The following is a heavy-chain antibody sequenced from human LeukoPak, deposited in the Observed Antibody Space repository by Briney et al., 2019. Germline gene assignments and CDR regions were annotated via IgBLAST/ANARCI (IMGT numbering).Heavy chain of an antibody. D-gene: IGHD3-3*01. V-gene: IGHV3-30*03. CDR1: GFTFSSYG. CDR3: AREGDFWSGPRFFDY. CDR2: ISYDGSNK. J-gene: IGHJ4*02. Sequence: SGRSLRLSCAASGFTFSSYGMHWVRQAPGKGLEWVAVISYDGSNKYYADSVKGRFTISRDNSKNTLYLQMNSLRAEDTAVYYCAREGDFWSGPRFFDYWGQGTLVTVSS.